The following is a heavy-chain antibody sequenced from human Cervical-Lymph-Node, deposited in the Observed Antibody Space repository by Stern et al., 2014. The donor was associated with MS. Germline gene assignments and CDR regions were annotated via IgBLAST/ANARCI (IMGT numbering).Heavy chain of an antibody. V-gene: IGHV1-46*01. Sequence: VQLVESGAEVKKPGASVKVSCKAFRYTYTCYNIHWVRPAPGQALEWMGIINPSDGITNYTQKFQGRVTMTRDTSTGTVYMELSSLRSDDTAVYYCAISNSDDYWGQGTLVTVSS. J-gene: IGHJ4*02. CDR3: AISNSDDY. CDR2: INPSDGIT. CDR1: RYTYTCYN. D-gene: IGHD4-11*01.